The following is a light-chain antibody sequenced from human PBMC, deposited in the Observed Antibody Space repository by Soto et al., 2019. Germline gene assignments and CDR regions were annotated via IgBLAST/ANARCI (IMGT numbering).Light chain of an antibody. CDR2: AAS. V-gene: IGKV1-17*01. CDR3: LQLRSYPWT. J-gene: IGKJ1*01. CDR1: QAIRND. Sequence: DIQMTQSPSSLSASVGDRITITCRASQAIRNDLAWFQQTPGKAPKRLIYAASSLQSGVPSRFSGSGSGTDFTLTINSLQPEDFATYYGLQLRSYPWTFGPGTKVEIK.